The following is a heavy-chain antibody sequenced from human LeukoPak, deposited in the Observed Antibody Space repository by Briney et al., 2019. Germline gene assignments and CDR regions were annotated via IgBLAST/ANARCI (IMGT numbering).Heavy chain of an antibody. D-gene: IGHD2-2*01. Sequence: GGSLRLSCAASGFTFSSTTMNWVRQAPGKGLEWVSSISRSSDYIYYADSVKGRFTISRDNAKTSLYLQMNSLSAEDTAVYYCARGGVLGYCSSTSCSSFDYWGQGTLVTVSS. CDR2: ISRSSDYI. CDR3: ARGGVLGYCSSTSCSSFDY. CDR1: GFTFSSTT. J-gene: IGHJ4*02. V-gene: IGHV3-21*01.